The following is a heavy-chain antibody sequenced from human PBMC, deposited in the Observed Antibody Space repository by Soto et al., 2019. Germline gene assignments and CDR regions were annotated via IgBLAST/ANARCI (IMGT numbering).Heavy chain of an antibody. Sequence: SVKVSCKASGGTFSSYTISWVRQANGQGLEWMGRIIPILGIANYAQKFQGRVTITADKSTSTAYMELSSLRSEDTAVYYCARGGLDDYGDYGAFDIWGQGTMVTVSS. D-gene: IGHD4-17*01. CDR2: IIPILGIA. V-gene: IGHV1-69*02. CDR1: GGTFSSYT. CDR3: ARGGLDDYGDYGAFDI. J-gene: IGHJ3*02.